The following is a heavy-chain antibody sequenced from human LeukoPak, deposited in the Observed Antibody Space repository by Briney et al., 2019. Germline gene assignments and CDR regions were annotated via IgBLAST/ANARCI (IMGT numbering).Heavy chain of an antibody. CDR1: GFTVSSNC. D-gene: IGHD6-19*01. J-gene: IGHJ6*03. V-gene: IGHV3-53*01. CDR2: IYSGGST. Sequence: GGSLRLSCAASGFTVSSNCMSWVRQAPGKGLEWVSVIYSGGSTYYADSVKGRFTISRDNSKNTLYLQMNSLRAEDTAVYYCAREGSSGWYGTWDYYYYMDVWGKGTTVTVSS. CDR3: AREGSSGWYGTWDYYYYMDV.